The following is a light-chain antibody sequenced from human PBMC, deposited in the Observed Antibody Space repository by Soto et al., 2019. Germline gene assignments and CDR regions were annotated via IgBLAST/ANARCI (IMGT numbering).Light chain of an antibody. CDR3: SSYPSSSAL. CDR1: SSDVGSDNY. V-gene: IGLV2-14*01. CDR2: EVS. J-gene: IGLJ1*01. Sequence: QSALTQPASVSGSPGQSITISCTGTSSDVGSDNYVSWYQQHPGKAPKLMIYEVSDRPSGISSRFSGSKSGNTASLTISGLQAEDEADYYCSSYPSSSALFGTGTKLTVL.